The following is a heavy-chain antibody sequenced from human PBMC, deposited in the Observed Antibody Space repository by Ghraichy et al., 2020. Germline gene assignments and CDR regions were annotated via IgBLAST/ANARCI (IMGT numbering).Heavy chain of an antibody. CDR3: VRAAYSSGWYPFDY. V-gene: IGHV3-74*01. D-gene: IGHD6-13*01. CDR2: INSDGSST. CDR1: GFTFTSYW. Sequence: GSLRLSCAASGFTFTSYWMHWVRQAPGKGLVWVSRINSDGSSTTYADSVKGRFTVSRDNAKNTLYLQMNSLRDEDTAVYYCVRAAYSSGWYPFDYWGQGTLVTVSS. J-gene: IGHJ4*02.